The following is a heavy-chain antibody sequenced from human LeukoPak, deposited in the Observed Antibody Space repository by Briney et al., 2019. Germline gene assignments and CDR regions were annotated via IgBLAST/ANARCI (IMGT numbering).Heavy chain of an antibody. V-gene: IGHV4-4*07. J-gene: IGHJ6*02. CDR2: IYTSGST. CDR3: ARGPLPYDILTGYTDSYYYYGMDV. Sequence: PSETLSLTCTVSGGSISSYYWSWIRQPAGKGLEWIGRIYTSGSTNYNPSLKSRVTISVDTSKNQFSRKLSSVTAADTAVYYCARGPLPYDILTGYTDSYYYYGMDVWGQGTTVTVSS. D-gene: IGHD3-9*01. CDR1: GGSISSYY.